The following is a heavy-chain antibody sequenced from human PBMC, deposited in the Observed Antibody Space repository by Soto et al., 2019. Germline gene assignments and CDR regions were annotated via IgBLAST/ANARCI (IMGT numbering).Heavy chain of an antibody. CDR3: AGAPTTDFWSGPYYYYMDV. V-gene: IGHV4-59*08. J-gene: IGHJ6*03. D-gene: IGHD3-3*01. CDR1: GGSISSYY. CDR2: IYYSGST. Sequence: SETLSLTCTVSGGSISSYYWSWIRQPPGKGLEWIGYIYYSGSTNYNPSLKSRVTISVDTSKNQFSLKLSSVTAADTAVYYCAGAPTTDFWSGPYYYYMDVWGKGTTVTVSS.